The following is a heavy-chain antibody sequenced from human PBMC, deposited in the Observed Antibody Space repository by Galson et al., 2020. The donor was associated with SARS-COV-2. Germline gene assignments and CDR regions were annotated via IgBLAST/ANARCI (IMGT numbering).Heavy chain of an antibody. V-gene: IGHV4-39*07. J-gene: IGHJ6*01. CDR1: GGSISSSSYY. CDR3: ARDGVLRYFDWTRQYYGMD. D-gene: IGHD3-9*01. Sequence: SETLSLTCTVSGGSISSSSYYWGWIRQPPGKGLEWIGSIYYSGSTYYNPSLKSRVTISVDTSKNQFSLKLSSVTAADTAVYYCARDGVLRYFDWTRQYYGMD. CDR2: IYYSGST.